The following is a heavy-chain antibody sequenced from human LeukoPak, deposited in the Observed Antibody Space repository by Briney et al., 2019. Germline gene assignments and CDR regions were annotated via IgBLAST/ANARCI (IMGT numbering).Heavy chain of an antibody. J-gene: IGHJ3*02. CDR2: ISWNSGSI. CDR3: AKGDSTYYYGSGSYYLGAFDI. CDR1: GFTFDDYA. Sequence: GGSLRLSCAASGFTFDDYAMHWVRQAPGKGLEWVSGISWNSGSIGYADSVKGRFTISRDNAKNSLYLQMNSLRAEDTALYYCAKGDSTYYYGSGSYYLGAFDIWGQGTMVTVSS. V-gene: IGHV3-9*01. D-gene: IGHD3-10*01.